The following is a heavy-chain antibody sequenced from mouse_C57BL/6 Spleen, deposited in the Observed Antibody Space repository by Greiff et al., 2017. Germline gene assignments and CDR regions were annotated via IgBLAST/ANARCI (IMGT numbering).Heavy chain of an antibody. J-gene: IGHJ2*01. CDR3: ADGSSYNY. V-gene: IGHV14-2*01. CDR2: IDPEYGET. CDR1: GFNIKDYY. Sequence: VQLQQSGAALVKPGASVKLSCTASGFNIKDYYMHWVKQRTEQGLEWIGRIDPEYGETKYAPKFQGKATITADTSSNTAYRQLSSLTSEDTAVYYCADGSSYNYGGQGTTLTVSS. D-gene: IGHD1-1*01.